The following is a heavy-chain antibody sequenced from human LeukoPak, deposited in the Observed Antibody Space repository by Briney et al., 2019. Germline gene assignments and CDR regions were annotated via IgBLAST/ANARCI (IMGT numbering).Heavy chain of an antibody. J-gene: IGHJ5*02. V-gene: IGHV4-39*01. CDR3: XXXXSLSGIAP. Sequence: SETLSLTCTVSGGSISTSNYYWGWIRQPPGKGLEWIGSIYHSGSTYYNPSLKSRVTISVDTSKNQFALTLSSVTAADTAVYYXXXXXSLSGIAPWGQGTLVTVSS. CDR2: IYHSGST. CDR1: GGSISTSNYY. D-gene: IGHD3-16*01.